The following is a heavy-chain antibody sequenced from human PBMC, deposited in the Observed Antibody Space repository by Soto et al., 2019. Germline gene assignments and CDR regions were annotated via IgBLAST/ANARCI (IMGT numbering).Heavy chain of an antibody. V-gene: IGHV3-21*01. D-gene: IGHD6-6*01. CDR1: GFTFSSYS. CDR3: ARGRGRYSSSWDAFDYYYMDV. Sequence: GGSLRLSCAASGFTFSSYSMNWVRQAPGKGLEWVSSISSSSSYIYYADSVKGRFTISRDNAKNSLYLQMNSLRAEDTAVYYCARGRGRYSSSWDAFDYYYMDVWGKGTTVTVSS. CDR2: ISSSSSYI. J-gene: IGHJ6*03.